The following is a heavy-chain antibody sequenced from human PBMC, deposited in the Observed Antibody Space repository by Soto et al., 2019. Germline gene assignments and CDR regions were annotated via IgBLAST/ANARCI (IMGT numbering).Heavy chain of an antibody. CDR1: GYTFTTYY. V-gene: IGHV1-46*01. CDR3: ARDGCVTATCAGGGNWFDP. D-gene: IGHD3-16*01. Sequence: QVQLVQSGAEVKKPGASVKISCKASGYTFTTYYMHWVRQAPGQGLEWIGIINPSGGRTTYAQNFQGRVTMTRDTSTSTVYMELSSLGSEDTAIYYCARDGCVTATCAGGGNWFDPWGQGTPVTVSS. J-gene: IGHJ5*02. CDR2: INPSGGRT.